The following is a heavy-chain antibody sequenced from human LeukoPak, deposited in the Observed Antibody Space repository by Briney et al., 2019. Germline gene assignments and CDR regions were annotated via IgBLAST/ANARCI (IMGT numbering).Heavy chain of an antibody. D-gene: IGHD5-24*01. Sequence: PSETLSLTCTVSGGSITGYYWTCIRQPAGKGLEWIGRIYSGGSTNYNPPLKSRVTMSVDTSKNQFSLKLSSVTAADTAVYYCATGRDADSARGYYDMDVWGQGTTVTVSS. V-gene: IGHV4-4*07. J-gene: IGHJ6*02. CDR1: GGSITGYY. CDR3: ATGRDADSARGYYDMDV. CDR2: IYSGGST.